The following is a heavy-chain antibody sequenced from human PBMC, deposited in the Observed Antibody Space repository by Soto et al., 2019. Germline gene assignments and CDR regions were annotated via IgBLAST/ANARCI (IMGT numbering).Heavy chain of an antibody. Sequence: SVTVSCKASGGTFSSYAISWVRQAPGQGLEWMGGIIPIFGTANYAQKFQGRVTITADESTSTAYMELSSLRSEDTAVYYCARDRGNYDILTGYHDAFDIWGQGTMVTVSS. D-gene: IGHD3-9*01. J-gene: IGHJ3*02. V-gene: IGHV1-69*13. CDR2: IIPIFGTA. CDR1: GGTFSSYA. CDR3: ARDRGNYDILTGYHDAFDI.